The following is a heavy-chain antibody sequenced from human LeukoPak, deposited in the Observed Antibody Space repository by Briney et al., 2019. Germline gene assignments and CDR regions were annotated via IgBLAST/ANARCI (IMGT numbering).Heavy chain of an antibody. CDR1: RFTFSSYG. V-gene: IGHV3-30*03. Sequence: GGSLRLSCAASRFTFSSYGMHWVRQAPGKGLEWVALISYDGSNKYYADSVKGRFTISRDNSKNTLYLQMNSLRAEDTAVYYCATAYSSGWYVPFYGGQGTLVTVS. J-gene: IGHJ4*02. CDR2: ISYDGSNK. CDR3: ATAYSSGWYVPFY. D-gene: IGHD6-19*01.